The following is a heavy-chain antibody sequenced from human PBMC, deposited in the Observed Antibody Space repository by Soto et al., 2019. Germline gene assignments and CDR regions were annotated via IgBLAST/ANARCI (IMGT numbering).Heavy chain of an antibody. CDR2: IHYRGST. CDR3: ARVGDSFGLDV. J-gene: IGHJ6*02. D-gene: IGHD2-15*01. V-gene: IGHV4-31*03. CDR1: GGSITGAYY. Sequence: SETLSLTCRLPGGSITGAYYWNWIRQHPGKGLEWIGSIHYRGSTYYNPSLKTRITISLDRSNNQFSLNLSSVTAADTAVYYCARVGDSFGLDVWGQGTTVTVSS.